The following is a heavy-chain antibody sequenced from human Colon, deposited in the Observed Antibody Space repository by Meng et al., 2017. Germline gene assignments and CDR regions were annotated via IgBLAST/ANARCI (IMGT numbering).Heavy chain of an antibody. CDR3: ARTLRDYGKIDY. D-gene: IGHD4-17*01. J-gene: IGHJ4*02. Sequence: QVQLPEWGPGLVNPSQTPSLTCTVAGGSISSGGYYWTWIRPHPGKGLEWIGYIYHSGTTYYNPSLKSRVTISVDTSENQFSLNLRSVTAADTAVYFCARTLRDYGKIDYWGQGTLVTVSS. CDR2: IYHSGTT. V-gene: IGHV4-31*03. CDR1: GGSISSGGYY.